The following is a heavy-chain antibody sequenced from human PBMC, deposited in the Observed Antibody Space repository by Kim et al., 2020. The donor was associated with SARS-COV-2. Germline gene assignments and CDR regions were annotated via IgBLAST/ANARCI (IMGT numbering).Heavy chain of an antibody. V-gene: IGHV4-59*01. D-gene: IGHD4-17*01. Sequence: TPSLKSRVTISVDTSKNQFSLKLSSVTAADTAVYYCARAGGDYRAAGFDYWGQGTLVTVSS. CDR3: ARAGGDYRAAGFDY. J-gene: IGHJ4*02.